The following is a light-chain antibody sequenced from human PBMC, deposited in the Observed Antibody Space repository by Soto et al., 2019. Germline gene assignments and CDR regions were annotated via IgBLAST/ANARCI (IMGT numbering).Light chain of an antibody. CDR3: QHYGAAPIT. CDR1: QSVSSSY. CDR2: GAS. J-gene: IGKJ5*01. Sequence: VVLTQSPGTLSLSQGERATLSCRASQSVSSSYLAWYQQKPGQAPRLLIYGASSRPTGIPDKFSGSGSGTDFTLTISRLEPADFALYYCQHYGAAPITFGQGTRLEIK. V-gene: IGKV3-20*01.